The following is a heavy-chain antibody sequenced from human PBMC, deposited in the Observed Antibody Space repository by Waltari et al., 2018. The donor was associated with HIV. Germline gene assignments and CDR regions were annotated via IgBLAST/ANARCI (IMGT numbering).Heavy chain of an antibody. V-gene: IGHV3-74*01. J-gene: IGHJ4*02. Sequence: EVQLVQSGGGLIKPGGSLRLSCAASGFSVSSYWMHWVLQTPGKGLVLVSRINIDGSRIDYADSVRGRFTISRDSAKNTLSLQMNSLTEEDTAVYYCSRDTFGEYDYWGQGTLVTVSS. D-gene: IGHD3-10*01. CDR3: SRDTFGEYDY. CDR1: GFSVSSYW. CDR2: INIDGSRI.